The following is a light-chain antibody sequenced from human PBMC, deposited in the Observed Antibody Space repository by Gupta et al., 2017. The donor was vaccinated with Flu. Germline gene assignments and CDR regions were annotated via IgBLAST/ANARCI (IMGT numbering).Light chain of an antibody. J-gene: IGKJ2*01. CDR3: QRYTDNPPYT. V-gene: IGKV1D-16*01. CDR1: QTIGPW. CDR2: AAS. Sequence: DLLLTQSPSSLSASVGDRVTITCRASQTIGPWLAWFQQKAGKAPKSLIYAASTLQSGVPSRFSGSGSGTDFTLTISSLQPEDFATYYCQRYTDNPPYTLGQGTKVEIK.